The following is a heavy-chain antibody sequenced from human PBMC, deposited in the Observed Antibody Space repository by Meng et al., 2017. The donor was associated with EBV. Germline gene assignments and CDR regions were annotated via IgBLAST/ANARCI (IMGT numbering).Heavy chain of an antibody. CDR3: ARNGIAAWGWFDP. CDR1: GNTFTSYD. Sequence: VQLGKCGAEVKRPGDSVKFASKASGNTFTSYDMPWVRQAPGQGLEWMGIINPSGGSTSYAQKFQGRVTMTRDTSTSTVYMELSSLRSEDTAVYYCARNGIAAWGWFDPWGQGTLVTVSS. V-gene: IGHV1-46*01. J-gene: IGHJ5*02. D-gene: IGHD6-13*01. CDR2: INPSGGST.